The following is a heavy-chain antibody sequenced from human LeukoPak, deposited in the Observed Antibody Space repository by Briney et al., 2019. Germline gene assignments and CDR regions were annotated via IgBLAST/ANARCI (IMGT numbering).Heavy chain of an antibody. CDR2: INPNSGGT. D-gene: IGHD2-2*01. V-gene: IGHV1-2*02. Sequence: ASVKVSCKASGYTFTGYYMHWVRQAPGQGLEWMGWINPNSGGTNYAQKFQGRVTMTRDTSISTAYVEVSRLRSDDTAVYYCARDHQLPLLGWFDPWGQGTLVTVSS. J-gene: IGHJ5*02. CDR3: ARDHQLPLLGWFDP. CDR1: GYTFTGYY.